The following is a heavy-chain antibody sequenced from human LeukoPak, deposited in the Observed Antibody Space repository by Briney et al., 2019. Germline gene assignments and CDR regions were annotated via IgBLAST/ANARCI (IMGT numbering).Heavy chain of an antibody. V-gene: IGHV1-2*02. CDR3: ARRVAGTALDV. CDR1: GYTFTGYY. Sequence: ASVKVSCKASGYTFTGYYMHWVRQAPGQGLEWMGWINSNSGGTNYAQKFRGRVTMTRDTSISTAYMELSRLRSDDTAVYYCARRVAGTALDVWGQGTTVTVSS. D-gene: IGHD6-19*01. CDR2: INSNSGGT. J-gene: IGHJ6*02.